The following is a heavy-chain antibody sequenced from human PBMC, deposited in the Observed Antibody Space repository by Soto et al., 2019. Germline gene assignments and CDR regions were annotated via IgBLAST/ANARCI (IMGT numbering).Heavy chain of an antibody. CDR3: AKDAYYDSSGQFDY. CDR2: IAFDGSFK. D-gene: IGHD3-22*01. J-gene: IGHJ4*02. CDR1: GFTFSTYG. V-gene: IGHV3-30*18. Sequence: QVQLVESGGGVVQPGRSLRLSCAASGFTFSTYGMHWVRQAPGKGLEWLAVIAFDGSFKYYADSVKGRFTISRDNSKSTLYVQMNSLRPEDTAMYYCAKDAYYDSSGQFDYWGQGTLVTVS.